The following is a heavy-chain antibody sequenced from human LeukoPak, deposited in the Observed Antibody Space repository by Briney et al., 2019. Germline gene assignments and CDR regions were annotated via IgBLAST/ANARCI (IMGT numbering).Heavy chain of an antibody. CDR2: ISAYSGNT. CDR1: GYTFTSYG. V-gene: IGHV1-18*01. Sequence: ASVKVSCKASGYTFTSYGISWVRQAPGQGLEWMGWISAYSGNTNYAQKLQGRVTMTTDTSTSTAYMELRSLRSDDTAVYYCARDHRAISFEAGNWFDPWGQGTLVTVSS. J-gene: IGHJ5*02. CDR3: ARDHRAISFEAGNWFDP. D-gene: IGHD3-3*02.